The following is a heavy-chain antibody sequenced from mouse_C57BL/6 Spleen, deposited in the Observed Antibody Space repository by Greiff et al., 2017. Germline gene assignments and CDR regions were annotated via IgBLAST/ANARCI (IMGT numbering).Heavy chain of an antibody. D-gene: IGHD1-1*01. J-gene: IGHJ3*01. CDR3: ARGYCGSSYGFEY. Sequence: QVQLQQPGAELVKPGASVKLSCKASGYTFTSYWMHWVKQRPGRGLEWIGRIDPKSGGTKYNEKFKSKATLTVDKPSSPDYMPLSSLTSEDSAVYYCARGYCGSSYGFEYWGQGTLVTVSA. V-gene: IGHV1-72*01. CDR1: GYTFTSYW. CDR2: IDPKSGGT.